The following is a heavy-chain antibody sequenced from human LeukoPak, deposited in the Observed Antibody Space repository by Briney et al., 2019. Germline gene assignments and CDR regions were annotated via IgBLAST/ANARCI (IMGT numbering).Heavy chain of an antibody. CDR2: VFSSGVST. J-gene: IGHJ4*02. CDR1: GFTFRSYG. Sequence: GGSLRLSCAASGFTFRSYGMSWVRQAPEKGLEWVSTVFSSGVSTYYAESVEGRFTISRDNSKSTLYLQMNSLRAEDTAVYYCVKRRNSDFGDFEYWGQGTLVTVSS. V-gene: IGHV3-23*01. D-gene: IGHD4-17*01. CDR3: VKRRNSDFGDFEY.